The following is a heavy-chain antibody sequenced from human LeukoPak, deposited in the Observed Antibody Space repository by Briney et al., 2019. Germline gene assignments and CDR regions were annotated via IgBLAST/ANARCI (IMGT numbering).Heavy chain of an antibody. Sequence: SETLSLTCTVSGGSISSYYWSWIRQPPGKGLEWIGYIYYSGSTNYNPSLKSRVTISVDTSKNQFSLKLSSVTAADTAVYYCASLSLGDREWEPIDYWGQGTMVTVSS. V-gene: IGHV4-59*12. CDR3: ASLSLGDREWEPIDY. D-gene: IGHD1-26*01. CDR1: GGSISSYY. J-gene: IGHJ4*02. CDR2: IYYSGST.